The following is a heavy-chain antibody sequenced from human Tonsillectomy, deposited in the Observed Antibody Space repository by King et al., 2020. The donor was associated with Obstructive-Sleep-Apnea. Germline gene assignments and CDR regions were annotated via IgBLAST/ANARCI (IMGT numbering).Heavy chain of an antibody. CDR1: GGSISSYY. V-gene: IGHV4-59*01. Sequence: QLQESGPGLVKPSETLSLTCTVSGGSISSYYWSWIRQPPGKGLEWIGYIYYSGSTNYNPSLKGRVTISVDTSKNQFSLKLSSVTAADTAVYYCARKLDYGDPGWFDPWGQGTLVTVSS. D-gene: IGHD4-17*01. CDR3: ARKLDYGDPGWFDP. J-gene: IGHJ5*02. CDR2: IYYSGST.